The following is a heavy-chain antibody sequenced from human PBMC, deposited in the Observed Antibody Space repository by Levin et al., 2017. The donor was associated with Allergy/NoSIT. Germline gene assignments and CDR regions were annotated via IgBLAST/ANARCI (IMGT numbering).Heavy chain of an antibody. CDR2: IYYSGST. Sequence: PSETLSLTCTVSGGSISSYYWSWIRQPPGKGLEWIGYIYYSGSTNYNPSLKSRVTISVDTSKNQFSLKLSSVTAADTAVYYCARYLDPNRSAVAGKYYYYYMDVWGKGTTVTVSS. D-gene: IGHD6-19*01. CDR1: GGSISSYY. CDR3: ARYLDPNRSAVAGKYYYYYMDV. V-gene: IGHV4-59*01. J-gene: IGHJ6*03.